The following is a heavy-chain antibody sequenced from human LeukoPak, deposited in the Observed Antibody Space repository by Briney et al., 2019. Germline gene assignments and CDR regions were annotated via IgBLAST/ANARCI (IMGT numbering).Heavy chain of an antibody. CDR1: GGSISSGSYY. V-gene: IGHV4-61*02. D-gene: IGHD5-24*01. CDR2: IYTSGST. CDR3: ARDSLVEMATITDY. Sequence: SQTLSLTCTVSGGSISSGSYYWRWLRQPAGTGLEWLGRIYTSGSTNYNPSLKSRVTISVDTSKNQFSLKLSSVTAADTAVYYCARDSLVEMATITDYWGQGTLVTVSS. J-gene: IGHJ4*02.